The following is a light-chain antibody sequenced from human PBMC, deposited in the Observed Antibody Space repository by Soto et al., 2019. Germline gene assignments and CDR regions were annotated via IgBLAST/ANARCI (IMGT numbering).Light chain of an antibody. J-gene: IGLJ1*01. CDR2: EVS. Sequence: QSALTQPASVSGSPGQSITISCTGTSSDVGGYNYVSWYHQHPGKAPKLMIYEVSNRPSGVSNRFSGSKSGNTASLTISGLQAEDEADYYCSSYTSSITYVFGTGTKLTVL. V-gene: IGLV2-14*01. CDR3: SSYTSSITYV. CDR1: SSDVGGYNY.